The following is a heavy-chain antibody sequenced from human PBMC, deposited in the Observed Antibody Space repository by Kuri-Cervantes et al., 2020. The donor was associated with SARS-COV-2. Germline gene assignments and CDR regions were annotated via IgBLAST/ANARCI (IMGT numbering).Heavy chain of an antibody. CDR2: ISYDGSNK. CDR1: GFTFSSYA. D-gene: IGHD1-26*01. Sequence: GESLKISCAASGFTFSSYAMHWVRQAPGKGLEWVAVISYDGSNKYYADSVKGRFTISRDNSKNTLYLQMNSLRAEDTAVYCCARTFSGSYWGYFDYWGQGTLVTVSS. V-gene: IGHV3-30-3*01. CDR3: ARTFSGSYWGYFDY. J-gene: IGHJ4*02.